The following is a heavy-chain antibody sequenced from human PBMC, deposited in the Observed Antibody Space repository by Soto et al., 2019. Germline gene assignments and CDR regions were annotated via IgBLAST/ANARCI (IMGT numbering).Heavy chain of an antibody. CDR2: TYYRSKWYN. J-gene: IGHJ6*02. D-gene: IGHD6-19*01. Sequence: RSLTCAISGDSVSSNSAAWNWIRQSPSRGLEWLGRTYYRSKWYNDYAVSVKSRITINPDTSKNQFSLQLNSVTPEDTAVYYCARVGLKLQWLVPENYYYGMDVWGQGTTVTVSS. V-gene: IGHV6-1*01. CDR3: ARVGLKLQWLVPENYYYGMDV. CDR1: GDSVSSNSAA.